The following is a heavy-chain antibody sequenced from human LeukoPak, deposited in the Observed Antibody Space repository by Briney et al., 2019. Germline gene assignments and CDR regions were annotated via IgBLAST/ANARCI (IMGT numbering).Heavy chain of an antibody. J-gene: IGHJ4*02. CDR3: AKDTGVQFLEPAF. D-gene: IGHD3-3*01. CDR2: IWFDGSVK. CDR1: GFTFNTYG. Sequence: GRSLRLSCAASGFTFNTYGMHWVRQAPGQGLEWVAAIWFDGSVKHYSDAAKGRFTISRDNSLNTLYLQMNSLRVEDTAIYYCAKDTGVQFLEPAFWGQGTLVTVSS. V-gene: IGHV3-33*06.